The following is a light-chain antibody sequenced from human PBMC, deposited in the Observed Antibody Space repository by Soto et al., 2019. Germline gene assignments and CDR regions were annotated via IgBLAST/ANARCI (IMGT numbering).Light chain of an antibody. CDR3: QQYADSPLT. Sequence: ENVLTQSPGALSVSPGERATLSCRASQSVGRNYLAWYQQKPGQAPRLLIYGASSRATGVPDRFSGSGSGTDFTLAISSLEPEDVAVYYCQQYADSPLTFGGGTKVETK. J-gene: IGKJ4*01. V-gene: IGKV3-20*01. CDR2: GAS. CDR1: QSVGRNY.